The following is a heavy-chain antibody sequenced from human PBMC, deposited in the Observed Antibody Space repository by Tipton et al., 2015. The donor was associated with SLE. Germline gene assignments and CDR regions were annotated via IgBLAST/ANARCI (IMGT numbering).Heavy chain of an antibody. CDR2: INHSGST. CDR1: GGSISSHY. Sequence: LRLSCTVSGGSISSHYWSWIRQPPGKGLEWIGEINHSGSTNYNPSLKSRVTISVDTSKNQFSLKLSSVTAADTAVYYCARPAGYGDYVDWYFDLWGRGTLVTVSS. V-gene: IGHV4-34*01. CDR3: ARPAGYGDYVDWYFDL. D-gene: IGHD4-17*01. J-gene: IGHJ2*01.